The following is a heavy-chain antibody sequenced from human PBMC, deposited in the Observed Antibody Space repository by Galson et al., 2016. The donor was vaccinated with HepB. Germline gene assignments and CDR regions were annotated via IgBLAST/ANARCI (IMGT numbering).Heavy chain of an antibody. J-gene: IGHJ5*02. D-gene: IGHD2-21*01. CDR2: ISFDGRNE. CDR1: GFTFSNYG. CDR3: ARESRYVVDFDP. Sequence: SLRLSCAASGFTFSNYGMHWVRQAPGKGLEWVAIISFDGRNEYYGDFVKGRFTISRDNSKNTLYLQMNSLRAGDTAVYYCARESRYVVDFDPWGQGTLVTVSS. V-gene: IGHV3-33*01.